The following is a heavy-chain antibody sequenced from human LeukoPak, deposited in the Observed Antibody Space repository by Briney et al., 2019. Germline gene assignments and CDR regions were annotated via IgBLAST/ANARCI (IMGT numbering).Heavy chain of an antibody. Sequence: ASVKVSCKASGYTFTSYDINWVRQATGQGLEWMGWMNPNSGNTGYAQKFQGRVTMTRNTSISTAYMELGSLRSEDTAVYYCARGQTGTTRLNYYYYYYMDVWGKGTTVTVSS. CDR2: MNPNSGNT. CDR3: ARGQTGTTRLNYYYYYYMDV. V-gene: IGHV1-8*01. D-gene: IGHD1-7*01. J-gene: IGHJ6*03. CDR1: GYTFTSYD.